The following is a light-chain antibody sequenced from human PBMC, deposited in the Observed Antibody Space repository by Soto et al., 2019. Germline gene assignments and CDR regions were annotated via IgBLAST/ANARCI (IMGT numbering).Light chain of an antibody. V-gene: IGLV2-18*02. CDR1: FSDVGSYNR. J-gene: IGLJ2*01. Sequence: QSALTQPPSVSGSPGQSVTISCSGTFSDVGSYNRVSWYQQPPGTAPKLMIYEVSSRPSGVPDRFSGSKSDNTASLTISGLQAEDEADYYCSSYTSSSSLIFGGGTKLTVL. CDR2: EVS. CDR3: SSYTSSSSLI.